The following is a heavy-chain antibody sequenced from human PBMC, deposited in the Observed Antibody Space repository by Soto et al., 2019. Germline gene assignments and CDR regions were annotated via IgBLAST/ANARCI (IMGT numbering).Heavy chain of an antibody. J-gene: IGHJ4*02. V-gene: IGHV4-4*02. D-gene: IGHD3-16*02. Sequence: SETLSLTCAVSGDSISSNHWWNWVRQPPGKGLEWIGEINHSGSTNYNPSLKSRVTISVDTSKNQFSLKLSSVTAADTAVYYCARGQGMITFGGVIVPYYFDYWGQGTLVTVSS. CDR3: ARGQGMITFGGVIVPYYFDY. CDR2: INHSGST. CDR1: GDSISSNHW.